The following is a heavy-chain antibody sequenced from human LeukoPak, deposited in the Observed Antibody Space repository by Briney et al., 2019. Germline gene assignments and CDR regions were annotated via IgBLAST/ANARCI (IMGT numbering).Heavy chain of an antibody. CDR3: ARRRGDYDAFDI. J-gene: IGHJ3*02. CDR1: GGTFSSYA. Sequence: ASVKVSCKASGGTFSSYAISWVRQAPGQGLEWMGGIIPIFGTANYAQKFQGRVTITTDESTSTAYMELSSLRSEDTAVYYCARRRGDYDAFDIWGQGTMVTVSS. V-gene: IGHV1-69*05. D-gene: IGHD4-17*01. CDR2: IIPIFGTA.